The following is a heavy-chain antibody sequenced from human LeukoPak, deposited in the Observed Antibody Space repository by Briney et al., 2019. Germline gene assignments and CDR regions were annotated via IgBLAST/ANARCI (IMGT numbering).Heavy chain of an antibody. Sequence: SETLSLTCTVSGAYISVNNYYWAWIRQSPGKGLEWIGSINYSGTTYYNPSLNSRVTISVDTSKNQFSLKVTSVTAADTAVYYCARRGVRGVIITVSLNWFDPWGQGTLVTVSS. D-gene: IGHD3-10*01. CDR1: GAYISVNNYY. V-gene: IGHV4-39*07. J-gene: IGHJ5*02. CDR3: ARRGVRGVIITVSLNWFDP. CDR2: INYSGTT.